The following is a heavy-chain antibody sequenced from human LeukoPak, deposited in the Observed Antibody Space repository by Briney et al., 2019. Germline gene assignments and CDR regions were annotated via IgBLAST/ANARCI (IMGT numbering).Heavy chain of an antibody. CDR1: GYTFTSYD. D-gene: IGHD5-18*01. J-gene: IGHJ4*02. Sequence: GASVKVSCKAPGYTFTSYDINWVRQATGQGLEWMGWMNPNSGNTGYAQKFQGRVTITRNTSISTAYMELSSLRSEDTAVYYCARGRRIQLGMVWGQGTLVTVSS. V-gene: IGHV1-8*03. CDR3: ARGRRIQLGMV. CDR2: MNPNSGNT.